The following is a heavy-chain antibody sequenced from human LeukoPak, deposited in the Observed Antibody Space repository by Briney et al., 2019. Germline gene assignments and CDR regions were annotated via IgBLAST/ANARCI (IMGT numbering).Heavy chain of an antibody. Sequence: SETLSLTCAVYGGSFSGYYWSWIRQPPGKGREWIGEINHSGSTNYNPSLKSRVTISVDTSKNQFSLKLSSVTAADTAVYYCARGAYYYDSSGYLMNYFDYWGQGTLVTVSS. J-gene: IGHJ4*02. CDR1: GGSFSGYY. V-gene: IGHV4-34*01. D-gene: IGHD3-22*01. CDR2: INHSGST. CDR3: ARGAYYYDSSGYLMNYFDY.